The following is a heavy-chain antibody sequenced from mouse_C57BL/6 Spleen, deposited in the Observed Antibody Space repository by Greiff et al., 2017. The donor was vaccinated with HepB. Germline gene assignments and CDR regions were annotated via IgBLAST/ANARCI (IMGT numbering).Heavy chain of an antibody. Sequence: VQLQQSGAELVRPGASVTLSCKASGYTFTDYEMHWVKQTPVHGLEWIGAIDPETGGTAYNQKFKGKAILTADKSSSTAYMELRSLTSEDSAVYYCTRSEVMVTYYVDYWGQGTTLTVSS. CDR2: IDPETGGT. J-gene: IGHJ2*01. CDR3: TRSEVMVTYYVDY. V-gene: IGHV1-15*01. D-gene: IGHD2-2*01. CDR1: GYTFTDYE.